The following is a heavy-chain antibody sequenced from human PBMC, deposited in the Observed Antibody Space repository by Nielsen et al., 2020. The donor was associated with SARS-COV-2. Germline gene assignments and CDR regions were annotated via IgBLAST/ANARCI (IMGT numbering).Heavy chain of an antibody. Sequence: ASVKVSCKASGYTFTSYAMHWVRQAPGQRLEWMGWINAGNGNTKYSQKFQGRVTITRDTSASTAYMELSSLRSEDTAVYYCAREIPYYYDSSGYYSDAFDIWGQGTMVTVSS. CDR3: AREIPYYYDSSGYYSDAFDI. J-gene: IGHJ3*02. CDR1: GYTFTSYA. V-gene: IGHV1-3*01. CDR2: INAGNGNT. D-gene: IGHD3-22*01.